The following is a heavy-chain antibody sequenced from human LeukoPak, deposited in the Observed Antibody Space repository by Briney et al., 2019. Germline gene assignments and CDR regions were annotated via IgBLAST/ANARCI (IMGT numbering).Heavy chain of an antibody. V-gene: IGHV1-8*01. CDR3: ARGQNNPHDY. D-gene: IGHD1/OR15-1a*01. Sequence: GASVKVSCKASGYTFTSYDINWVRQATGQGLEWMGWMNTNSGNTGYAQKFQGRVTMTRNTSISTAYMELSSLRSDDTAVYYCARGQNNPHDYWGQGTLVTVSS. J-gene: IGHJ4*02. CDR2: MNTNSGNT. CDR1: GYTFTSYD.